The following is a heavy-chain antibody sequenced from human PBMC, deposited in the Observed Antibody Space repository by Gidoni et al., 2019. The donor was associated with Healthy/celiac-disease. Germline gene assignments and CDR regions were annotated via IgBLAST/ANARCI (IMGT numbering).Heavy chain of an antibody. Sequence: QVQLVQSGAEVKKPGASVKVSCKASGYTFTSYAMHWVRQAPGQRLEWMGWINAGNGNTKYSQKFQGRVTITRDTSASTAYMELSSLRSEDTAVYYCARDKITIIVATRLNGMDVWGQGTTVTVSS. CDR1: GYTFTSYA. D-gene: IGHD5-12*01. CDR2: INAGNGNT. V-gene: IGHV1-3*01. CDR3: ARDKITIIVATRLNGMDV. J-gene: IGHJ6*02.